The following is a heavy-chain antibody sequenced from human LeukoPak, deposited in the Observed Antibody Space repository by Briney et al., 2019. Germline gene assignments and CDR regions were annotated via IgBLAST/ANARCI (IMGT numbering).Heavy chain of an antibody. CDR2: LSGYGGTT. CDR1: GFTLKTYA. Sequence: GGPLSLPCVPSGFTLKTYAIIWLRQAPGRSREWISALSGYGGTTHYANSVRGRFTISRDNVKHTLYMQVKRLRLEDTAVYYCTSVKNADFWRGYFSFDNWGQGHLVTVSA. J-gene: IGHJ4*02. CDR3: TSVKNADFWRGYFSFDN. V-gene: IGHV3-23*01. D-gene: IGHD3-3*01.